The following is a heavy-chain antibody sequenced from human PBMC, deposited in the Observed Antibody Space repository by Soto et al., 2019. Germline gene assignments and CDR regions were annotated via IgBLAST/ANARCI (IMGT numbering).Heavy chain of an antibody. CDR2: INPNSGGT. CDR1: GYTFTGYY. J-gene: IGHJ6*02. Sequence: VQLVQSGAEVKKPGASVKVSCKASGYTFTGYYMHWVRQAPGQGLEWMGWINPNSGGTNYAQKFQGWVIMTRDTSISTAYMELSRLRSDDTAVYYFARGKSSSWYAGFDYYSYGMDVWGQGTTVTVSS. D-gene: IGHD6-13*01. CDR3: ARGKSSSWYAGFDYYSYGMDV. V-gene: IGHV1-2*04.